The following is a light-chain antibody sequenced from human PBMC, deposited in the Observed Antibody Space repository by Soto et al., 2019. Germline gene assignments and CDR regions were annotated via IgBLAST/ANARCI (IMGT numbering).Light chain of an antibody. CDR2: AAS. Sequence: EIGLTQSPGTLSLSPGERATLSCRASQSVSNHYLSWYRQKPGQAPRLLNYAASSMDTGTPDRFSGSGSGTDFTLTNSRLEPEDFAVYYCQQYGSSFTFGPGTKVDIK. J-gene: IGKJ3*01. V-gene: IGKV3-20*01. CDR1: QSVSNHY. CDR3: QQYGSSFT.